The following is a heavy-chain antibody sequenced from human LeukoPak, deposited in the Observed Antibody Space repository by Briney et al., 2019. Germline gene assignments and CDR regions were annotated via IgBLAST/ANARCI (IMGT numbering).Heavy chain of an antibody. D-gene: IGHD3-22*01. CDR2: INPNSGGT. J-gene: IGHJ3*02. Sequence: ASVKVSCKVSGYTFTAYYMHWVRQAPGQGLEWMGWINPNSGGTNYAQKFQGRVTMTRDTSISTAYMELSRLRSDDTAVYYCARDYYDGSGFGAFDIWGQGTMVTVSS. CDR1: GYTFTAYY. V-gene: IGHV1-2*02. CDR3: ARDYYDGSGFGAFDI.